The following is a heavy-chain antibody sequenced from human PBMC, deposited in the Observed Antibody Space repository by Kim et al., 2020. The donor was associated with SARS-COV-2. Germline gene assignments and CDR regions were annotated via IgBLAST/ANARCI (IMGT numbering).Heavy chain of an antibody. J-gene: IGHJ6*02. CDR2: IWYDGSNK. V-gene: IGHV3-33*06. Sequence: GGSLRLSCAASGFTFSSYAMHWVRQAPGEGLEWVAVIWYDGSNKYYADSVKGRFTISRDNSKNTLYLQMNSLRAEDTAVYYCAKEGGDYGDYGGLYYGMDVWGQATTVTVSS. D-gene: IGHD4-17*01. CDR1: GFTFSSYA. CDR3: AKEGGDYGDYGGLYYGMDV.